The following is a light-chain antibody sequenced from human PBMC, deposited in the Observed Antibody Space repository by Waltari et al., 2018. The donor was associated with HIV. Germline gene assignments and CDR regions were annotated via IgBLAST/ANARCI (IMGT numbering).Light chain of an antibody. Sequence: QSALTQPPSVSDSPGQSVTISCTGSSDDIGSYNFVSWYQQYPRKAPKLIIFDVNQRPSGVPERSSGSKSGNTASLTISGLQTADEADYFCCAYAAGHVTYVFGSGTAVAVL. CDR2: DVN. CDR3: CAYAAGHVTYV. V-gene: IGLV2-11*01. CDR1: SDDIGSYNF. J-gene: IGLJ1*01.